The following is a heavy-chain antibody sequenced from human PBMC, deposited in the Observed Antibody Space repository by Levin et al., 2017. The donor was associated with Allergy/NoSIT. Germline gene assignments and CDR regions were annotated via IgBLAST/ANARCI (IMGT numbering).Heavy chain of an antibody. CDR3: ARGKYYYGSGSYYKSGLYYYYYYMDV. Sequence: SQTLSLTCTVSGGSISSYYWSWIRQPPGKGLEWIGYIYYSGSTNYNPSLKSRVTISVDTSKNQFSLKLSSVTAADTAVYYCARGKYYYGSGSYYKSGLYYYYYYMDVWGKGTTVTVSS. CDR2: IYYSGST. V-gene: IGHV4-59*01. J-gene: IGHJ6*03. D-gene: IGHD3-10*01. CDR1: GGSISSYY.